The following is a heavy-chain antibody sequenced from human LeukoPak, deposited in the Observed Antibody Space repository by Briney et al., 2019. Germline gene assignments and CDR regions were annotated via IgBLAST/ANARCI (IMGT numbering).Heavy chain of an antibody. V-gene: IGHV1-2*02. Sequence: GASVKVSCKASGYIFTDCYLHWVRQAPGQGLEWMAWINPNTGGTDYAQKFQGRVMMTTDTSITTAYMEMTRLRSDDTAVYYCASSRDTATFDPWGQGTLVTVSS. CDR3: ASSRDTATFDP. D-gene: IGHD5-18*01. CDR1: GYIFTDCY. CDR2: INPNTGGT. J-gene: IGHJ5*02.